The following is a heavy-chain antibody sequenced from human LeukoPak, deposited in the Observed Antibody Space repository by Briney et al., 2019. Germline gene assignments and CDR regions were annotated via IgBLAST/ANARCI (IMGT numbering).Heavy chain of an antibody. D-gene: IGHD3-10*01. V-gene: IGHV1-69*05. CDR2: IIPIFGTA. J-gene: IGHJ6*03. Sequence: SVKVSCKASGGTFSSYAISWVRQAPGQGLEWMGGIIPIFGTANYAQKFQGRVTITTDESTSTAYMELSSLRSEDTAVYYCASTLYGSGSSNYYYYYMDVWGKGTTATVSS. CDR1: GGTFSSYA. CDR3: ASTLYGSGSSNYYYYYMDV.